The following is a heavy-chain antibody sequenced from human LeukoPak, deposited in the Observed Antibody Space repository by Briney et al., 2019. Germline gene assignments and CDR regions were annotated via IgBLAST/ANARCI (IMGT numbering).Heavy chain of an antibody. V-gene: IGHV6-1*01. J-gene: IGHJ3*02. CDR1: GDSASSNSAA. Sequence: SQTLSLTCAISGDSASSNSAAWNWVRQSPSRGLEWLGRTYYRSKWSKNYAVSVKSRITINPDTSKNQFSLQLNSVTPEDTAVYHCARGDQAFDIWGQGTMVTVSS. CDR3: ARGDQAFDI. D-gene: IGHD3-16*01. CDR2: TYYRSKWSK.